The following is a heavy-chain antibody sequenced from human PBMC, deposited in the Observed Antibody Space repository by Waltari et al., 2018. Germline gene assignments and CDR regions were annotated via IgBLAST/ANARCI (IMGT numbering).Heavy chain of an antibody. D-gene: IGHD3-10*01. J-gene: IGHJ4*02. CDR2: IYYSGST. CDR1: GGSISSGGYY. V-gene: IGHV4-31*03. Sequence: QVQLQESGPGLVKPSQTLSLTCTVSGGSISSGGYYWSWIRQHPGKGLEWIGYIYYSGSTYYNPSLKSRVTISVDTSKNQFSLKLSSVTAADTALYYCARYGSGSYGSPALDYWGQGTLVTVSS. CDR3: ARYGSGSYGSPALDY.